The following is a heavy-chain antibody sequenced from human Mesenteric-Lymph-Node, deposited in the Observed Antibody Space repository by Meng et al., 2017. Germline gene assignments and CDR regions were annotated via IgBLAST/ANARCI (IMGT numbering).Heavy chain of an antibody. Sequence: GESLKISCAASGFIVSSNYMSWVRQAPGKGLEWVSVIYSGGSTYYADSVKGRFTISRDNSKNTLYLQMNSLRAEDTAVYYCARSATMVRGANHGMDVWGQGTTVNVAS. CDR1: GFIVSSNY. CDR2: IYSGGST. CDR3: ARSATMVRGANHGMDV. D-gene: IGHD3-10*01. V-gene: IGHV3-53*01. J-gene: IGHJ6*01.